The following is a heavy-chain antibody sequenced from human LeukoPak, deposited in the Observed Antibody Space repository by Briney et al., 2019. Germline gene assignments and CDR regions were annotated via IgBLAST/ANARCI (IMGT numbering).Heavy chain of an antibody. D-gene: IGHD3-22*01. CDR1: GGSISNYY. V-gene: IGHV4-59*01. Sequence: SETLSLTCTLSGGSISNYYWSWLRQPPGKGLEWIGYIYYSGSTNYNPSLTSRVPISVDPSKNQFSMKLSSVTAADTAVYYCARPRFGDYYDSSGYYYGAFDIWGQGTMVTVSS. J-gene: IGHJ3*02. CDR2: IYYSGST. CDR3: ARPRFGDYYDSSGYYYGAFDI.